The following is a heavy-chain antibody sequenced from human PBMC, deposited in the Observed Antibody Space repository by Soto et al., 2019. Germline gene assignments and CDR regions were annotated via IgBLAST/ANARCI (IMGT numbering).Heavy chain of an antibody. CDR1: GGSIRSYY. D-gene: IGHD4-17*01. CDR3: ARRSTTVVTDWFDP. Sequence: PSETLSLTCTVSGGSIRSYYWSWIRQPPGKGLEWIGYIYYSGSTNYNPSLKSRVTISVDTSKNQFSLKLSSVTAADTAVYYCARRSTTVVTDWFDPWGQGTLVTVSS. V-gene: IGHV4-59*01. CDR2: IYYSGST. J-gene: IGHJ5*02.